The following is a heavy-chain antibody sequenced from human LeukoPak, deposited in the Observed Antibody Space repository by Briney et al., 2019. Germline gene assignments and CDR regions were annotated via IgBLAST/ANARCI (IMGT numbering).Heavy chain of an antibody. D-gene: IGHD4-23*01. V-gene: IGHV3-53*01. CDR1: GFTVSSNY. CDR3: ARTTVESGRYDAFDI. Sequence: GESLRLSCAASGFTVSSNYMSWVRQASGKGLEWVSILYSGGSAYYADSVKGRFTISRDNSKNTLYLQMNSLRVEDTAVYYCARTTVESGRYDAFDIWGQGTMVSVSS. J-gene: IGHJ3*02. CDR2: LYSGGSA.